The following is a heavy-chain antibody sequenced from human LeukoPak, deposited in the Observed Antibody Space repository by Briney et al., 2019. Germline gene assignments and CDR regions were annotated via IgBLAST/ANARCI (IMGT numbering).Heavy chain of an antibody. CDR1: GFTFSDYY. V-gene: IGHV3-11*01. Sequence: GGSLRLSCAASGFTFSDYYMSWIRQAPGKGLEWVSYISSSASTIYYADSVKGRFTISRDNAKNSLYLQMNSLRAEDTAVYYCARDRTPYSNFDYWGQGILVTVSS. J-gene: IGHJ4*02. CDR2: ISSSASTI. CDR3: ARDRTPYSNFDY. D-gene: IGHD4-11*01.